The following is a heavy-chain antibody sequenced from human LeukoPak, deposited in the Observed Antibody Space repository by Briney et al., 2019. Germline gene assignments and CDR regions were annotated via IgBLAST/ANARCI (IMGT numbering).Heavy chain of an antibody. D-gene: IGHD6-13*01. J-gene: IGHJ4*02. CDR2: ISYDGSNK. Sequence: GGSLRLFCAASGFTFSSYAMHWVRQAPGKGLEWVAVISYDGSNKYYADSVKGRFTISRDNSKNTLYLQMNSLRAEDTAVYYCARDRPAGGSIAAAGNLFDYWGQGTLVTVSS. CDR3: ARDRPAGGSIAAAGNLFDY. V-gene: IGHV3-30*04. CDR1: GFTFSSYA.